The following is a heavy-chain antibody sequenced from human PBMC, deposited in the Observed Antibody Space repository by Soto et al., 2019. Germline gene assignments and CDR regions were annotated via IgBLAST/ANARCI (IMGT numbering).Heavy chain of an antibody. D-gene: IGHD3-3*01. Sequence: SETLSLTCTVSGGSISSGDYYWSWIRQPPGKGLEWIGYIYYSGRTYYNPSLKSRVTISVDTSKNQFSLKLSSVTAADTAVYYCARVGGRMTYFTIFGYFDYWGQGTLVTVSS. CDR2: IYYSGRT. CDR1: GGSISSGDYY. V-gene: IGHV4-30-4*01. CDR3: ARVGGRMTYFTIFGYFDY. J-gene: IGHJ4*02.